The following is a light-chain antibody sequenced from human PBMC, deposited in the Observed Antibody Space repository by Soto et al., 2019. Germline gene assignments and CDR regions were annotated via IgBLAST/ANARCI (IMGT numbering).Light chain of an antibody. V-gene: IGLV2-14*03. J-gene: IGLJ2*01. CDR2: DVN. CDR3: SSYTTSTTLVV. CDR1: SSDVGGYNY. Sequence: QSALTRPASVSGSPGQSITISCIGTSSDVGGYNYVCWYQHHPGKVPKLMIYDVNNRPSGVSNRFSGSKSGNTASLTISGLQAEDEADYYCSSYTTSTTLVVFGGGTQLTVL.